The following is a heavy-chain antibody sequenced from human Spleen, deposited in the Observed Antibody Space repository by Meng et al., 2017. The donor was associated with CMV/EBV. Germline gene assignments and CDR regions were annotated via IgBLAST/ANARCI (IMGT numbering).Heavy chain of an antibody. CDR1: GGSVSSAG. J-gene: IGHJ4*02. CDR3: TRTGNGRAY. CDR2: IRSKVNSYAT. V-gene: IGHV3-73*01. D-gene: IGHD2-8*01. Sequence: GGSLRLSCTVSGGSVSSAGYYWSWVRQASGEGLEWVGHIRSKVNSYATAYAASVKGRFTISRDDSNTTTYLQMNNPKTEDTAVYYCTRTGNGRAYWGQGALVTVSS.